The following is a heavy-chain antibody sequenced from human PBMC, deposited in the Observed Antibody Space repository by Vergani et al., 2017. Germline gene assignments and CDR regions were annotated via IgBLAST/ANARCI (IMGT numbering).Heavy chain of an antibody. CDR2: IYYSGST. D-gene: IGHD2-2*01. J-gene: IGHJ3*02. CDR1: GGSISSSSYY. Sequence: QLQLQESGPGLVKPSETLSLTCSVSGGSISSSSYYWGWIRQPPGKGLEWIGSIYYSGSTYYNPSLKSRVTISVDTSKNQFSLKLSSVTAADTAVYYCARGGLVVPAAKPFDIWGQGTMVTVSS. V-gene: IGHV4-39*01. CDR3: ARGGLVVPAAKPFDI.